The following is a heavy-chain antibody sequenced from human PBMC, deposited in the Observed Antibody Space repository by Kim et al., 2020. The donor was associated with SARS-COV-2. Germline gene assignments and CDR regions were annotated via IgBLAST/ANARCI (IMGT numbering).Heavy chain of an antibody. Sequence: GGSLRLSCAASGFTFSSYWMHWVRQAPRKGLVWVSRINSDGSSTSYADSVKGRFTISRDNAKNTLYLQMNSLRAEDTAVYYCARHGYSSSYYYYGMDVWGQGTTVTVSS. J-gene: IGHJ6*02. CDR3: ARHGYSSSYYYYGMDV. CDR1: GFTFSSYW. D-gene: IGHD6-13*01. CDR2: INSDGSST. V-gene: IGHV3-74*01.